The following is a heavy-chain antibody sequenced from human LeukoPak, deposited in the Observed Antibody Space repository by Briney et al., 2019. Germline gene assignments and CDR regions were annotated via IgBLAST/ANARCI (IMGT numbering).Heavy chain of an antibody. Sequence: SETLSLTCTVSGGSINNYYWGWIRQPPGKGLEWIGNIYYSGSTYYNPSLKSRVTISVDTSKNQFSLKLTSVTAADTSVYYCARHASYSSSWTDFDYWGQGALVTVSS. CDR1: GGSINNYY. V-gene: IGHV4-39*01. CDR3: ARHASYSSSWTDFDY. J-gene: IGHJ4*02. D-gene: IGHD6-13*01. CDR2: IYYSGST.